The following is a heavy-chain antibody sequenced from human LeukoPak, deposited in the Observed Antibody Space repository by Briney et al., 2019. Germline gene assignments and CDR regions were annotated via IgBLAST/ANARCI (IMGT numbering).Heavy chain of an antibody. Sequence: PSETLSLTCAVYGGSFSGYYWSWIRQPPGKGLEWIGEINHSGSTNYNPSLRSRVTISVDTSKNQFSLKLSSVTAADTAVYYCARGKSTFDYWGQGTLVTVSS. CDR3: ARGKSTFDY. CDR2: INHSGST. V-gene: IGHV4-34*01. CDR1: GGSFSGYY. J-gene: IGHJ4*02.